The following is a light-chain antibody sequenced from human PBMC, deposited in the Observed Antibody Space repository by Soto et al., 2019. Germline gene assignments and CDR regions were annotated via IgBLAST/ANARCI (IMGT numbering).Light chain of an antibody. J-gene: IGLJ1*01. CDR2: EVS. CDR1: SSDVGGYNY. V-gene: IGLV2-8*01. Sequence: QSALTQPPSASGSPGQSVTISCTGTSSDVGGYNYVSWYQQHPGKAPKLMIYEVSKRPSGVPDRFSASKSGTTSSLTVCVLSAEDDDDYCCGSYAGRNRCVFGTGTKVTVL. CDR3: GSYAGRNRCV.